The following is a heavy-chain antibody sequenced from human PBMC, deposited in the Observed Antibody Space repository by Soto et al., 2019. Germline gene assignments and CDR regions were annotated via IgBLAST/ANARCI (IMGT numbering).Heavy chain of an antibody. CDR1: GFSISSSSYY. D-gene: IGHD2-2*01. J-gene: IGHJ6*02. Sequence: SETLSLTCAVSGFSISSSSYYWGWIRQPPGKGLEWIGSIYYSGSTYYNPSLKSRVTISVDTSKNQFSLKLSSVTAADTAVYYCAVLGYCSSTSCYLEDYYYYGMDVWGQGTTVTVSS. CDR2: IYYSGST. CDR3: AVLGYCSSTSCYLEDYYYYGMDV. V-gene: IGHV4-39*01.